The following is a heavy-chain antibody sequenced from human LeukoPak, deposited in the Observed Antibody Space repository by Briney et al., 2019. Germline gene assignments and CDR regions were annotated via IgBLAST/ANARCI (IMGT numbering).Heavy chain of an antibody. CDR3: ARDSPQPFYDSSGYFDY. Sequence: GGSLRLSCEASGFPFSTFWMIWVRQPPGKGLEWVAKIQQDGSGEEYVDSVKGRFTISRDNAKNSLYLQMNSLRVEDTAVYYCARDSPQPFYDSSGYFDYWGQGTLVTVSS. J-gene: IGHJ4*02. V-gene: IGHV3-7*03. CDR1: GFPFSTFW. CDR2: IQQDGSGE. D-gene: IGHD3-22*01.